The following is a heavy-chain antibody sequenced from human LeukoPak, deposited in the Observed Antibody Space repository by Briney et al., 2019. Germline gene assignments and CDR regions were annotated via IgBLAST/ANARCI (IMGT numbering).Heavy chain of an antibody. D-gene: IGHD6-19*01. CDR3: ARGPSPDSSGHRVLPIY. J-gene: IGHJ4*02. CDR1: GVAFSGYY. Sequence: SETLSLTCAVYGVAFSGYYWSWIRQSPGEGLEWIGEMNHSVSTNYNPSLKSRVTISVDTSKNQFSLKVTSVTAADTAVYYCARGPSPDSSGHRVLPIYWGQGTQVTVSS. CDR2: MNHSVST. V-gene: IGHV4-34*01.